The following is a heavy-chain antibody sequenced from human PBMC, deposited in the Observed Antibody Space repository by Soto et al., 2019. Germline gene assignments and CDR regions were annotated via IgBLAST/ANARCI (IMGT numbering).Heavy chain of an antibody. J-gene: IGHJ6*03. Sequence: SVKVSCKASGGTFSSYTISWVRQAPGQGLEWMGRIIPILGIANYAQKFQGRVTITADKSTSTAYMELSSLRSEDTAVYYCARTYCSGGSCYGDHYYYYYMDAWGKGTTVTVSS. V-gene: IGHV1-69*02. CDR1: GGTFSSYT. CDR3: ARTYCSGGSCYGDHYYYYYMDA. CDR2: IIPILGIA. D-gene: IGHD2-15*01.